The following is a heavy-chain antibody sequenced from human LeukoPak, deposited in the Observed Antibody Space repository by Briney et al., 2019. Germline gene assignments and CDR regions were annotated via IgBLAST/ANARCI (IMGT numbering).Heavy chain of an antibody. CDR3: TRDHNNVFDY. CDR2: IRVKAFGRTT. Sequence: GGSLRLSCTASGITFGDYAVSWVRQAPGKGLEWVSFIRVKAFGRTTEYAASVKGRFTISRDDSSNIAYLQMNSLKTEDTAVYFCTRDHNNVFDYWGQGTLVTVSS. V-gene: IGHV3-49*04. J-gene: IGHJ4*02. D-gene: IGHD1-14*01. CDR1: GITFGDYA.